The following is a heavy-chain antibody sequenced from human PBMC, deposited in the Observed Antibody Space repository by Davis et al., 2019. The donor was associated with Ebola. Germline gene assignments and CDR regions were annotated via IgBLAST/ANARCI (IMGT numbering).Heavy chain of an antibody. D-gene: IGHD4-11*01. CDR2: IKQQGSLV. V-gene: IGHV3-7*01. CDR1: RVTLASEW. J-gene: IGHJ4*02. CDR3: ATLLGTSTTFDN. Sequence: PGESLRLSCTDSRVTLASEWMSCVRQAPGKGLEWVASIKQQGSLVYYLDSVKGRFTVSRDNAKNSLFLQMDSLRAEDTAVYYCATLLGTSTTFDNWGQGTLVTVSS.